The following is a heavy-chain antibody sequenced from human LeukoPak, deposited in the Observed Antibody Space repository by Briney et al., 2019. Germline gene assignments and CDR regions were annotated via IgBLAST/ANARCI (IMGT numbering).Heavy chain of an antibody. CDR2: ISGSGGST. D-gene: IGHD3-10*01. CDR3: ARGVSYGSGSYIGDP. CDR1: GFTFSSYA. Sequence: GGSLRLSCAASGFTFSSYAMSWVRQAPGKGLEWVSDISGSGGSTYYADSVKGRFTISRDNSKNTLYLQMNSLRAEDTAVYYCARGVSYGSGSYIGDPWGQGTLVTVSS. V-gene: IGHV3-23*01. J-gene: IGHJ5*02.